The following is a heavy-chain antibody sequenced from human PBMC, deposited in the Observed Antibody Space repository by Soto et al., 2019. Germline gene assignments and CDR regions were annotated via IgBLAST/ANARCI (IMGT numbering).Heavy chain of an antibody. D-gene: IGHD1-20*01. V-gene: IGHV4-39*01. CDR3: ARHYNTGAFFDY. CDR1: GASVSSSHY. Sequence: SETLSLTCSVSGASVSSSHYWGWIRQPPGKGLEWIGSVSYSGGPYYSPSFKSRITIFVDTSNNQFSLRVRSVTATDTAVYFCARHYNTGAFFDYWGQGKLVTSPQ. J-gene: IGHJ4*02. CDR2: VSYSGGP.